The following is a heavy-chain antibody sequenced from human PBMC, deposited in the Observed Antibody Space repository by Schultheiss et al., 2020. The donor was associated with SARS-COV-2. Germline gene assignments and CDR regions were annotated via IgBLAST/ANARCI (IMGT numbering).Heavy chain of an antibody. J-gene: IGHJ4*02. D-gene: IGHD6-19*01. V-gene: IGHV4-34*01. CDR2: IYHSGST. Sequence: SQTLSLTCAVYGGSFSGYYWGWIRQPPGKELEWIGSIYHSGSTNYNPSLKSRVTISVDKSKNQFSLKLSSVTAADTAVYYCARTRIAVAGKGAFDYWGQGTLVTVSS. CDR1: GGSFSGYY. CDR3: ARTRIAVAGKGAFDY.